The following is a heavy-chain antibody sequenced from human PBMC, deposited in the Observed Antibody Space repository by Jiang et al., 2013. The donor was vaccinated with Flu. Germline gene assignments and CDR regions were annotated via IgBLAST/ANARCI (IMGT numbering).Heavy chain of an antibody. Sequence: VQLVESGGGLAQPGKSLRLSCAASGFMFSRDAMHWVRQAPGKGLQWVAVISYDGSTDFYADSVKGRFTISRDNSKNTVYLQMDSLRVEDTAVYYCTRGPVEVGAFDIWGQGTMVTVS. CDR1: GFMFSRDA. CDR3: TRGPVEVGAFDI. J-gene: IGHJ3*02. V-gene: IGHV3-30-3*01. CDR2: ISYDGSTD.